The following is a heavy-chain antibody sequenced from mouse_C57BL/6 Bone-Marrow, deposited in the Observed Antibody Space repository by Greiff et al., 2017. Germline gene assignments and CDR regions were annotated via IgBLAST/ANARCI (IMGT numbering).Heavy chain of an antibody. CDR1: GYTFTSYG. CDR2: IYPRSGNT. V-gene: IGHV1-81*01. CDR3: ARCDCYYGY. Sequence: QVQLQQSGAELARPGASVKLSCTASGYTFTSYGISWVKQRTGQGLEWIGEIYPRSGNTYYNEKFKGKATLTADKSSRTAYMELRSLTSEDSAVFFCARCDCYYGYWCQGTTLTVSS. J-gene: IGHJ2*01. D-gene: IGHD2-3*01.